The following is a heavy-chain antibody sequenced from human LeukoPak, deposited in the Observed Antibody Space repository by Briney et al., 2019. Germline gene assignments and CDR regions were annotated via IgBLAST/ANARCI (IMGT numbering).Heavy chain of an antibody. D-gene: IGHD5-12*01. J-gene: IGHJ6*02. Sequence: ASVKVSCKASGGTFSSYAISWVRQAPGQGLEWMGRIIPILGIANYAQKFQGRVTITADKSTSTAYMELSSLRSEDTAVYYCARDRDIGARGGMDVWGQGTTVAVSS. CDR1: GGTFSSYA. CDR2: IIPILGIA. V-gene: IGHV1-69*04. CDR3: ARDRDIGARGGMDV.